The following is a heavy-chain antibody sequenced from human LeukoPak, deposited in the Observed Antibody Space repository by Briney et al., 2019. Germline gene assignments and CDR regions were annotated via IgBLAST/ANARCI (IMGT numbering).Heavy chain of an antibody. CDR1: GLTVTDNY. V-gene: IGHV3-53*01. J-gene: IGHJ4*02. D-gene: IGHD2/OR15-2a*01. Sequence: GGSLRLSFAASGLTVTDNYFSWVRQAPGKGLEWVSVISPDGRTYHADSVKGRFTISRDRPKNTLLLQMNSLRADDTALYHCARTNTVYGDLDYWGEGILVTVSS. CDR2: ISPDGRT. CDR3: ARTNTVYGDLDY.